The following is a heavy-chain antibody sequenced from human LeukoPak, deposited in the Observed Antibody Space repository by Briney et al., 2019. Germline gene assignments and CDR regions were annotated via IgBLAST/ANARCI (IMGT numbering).Heavy chain of an antibody. CDR1: GFTFSSYG. D-gene: IGHD2-15*01. J-gene: IGHJ4*02. CDR3: ARDTFTYCTGGSCSHFDY. V-gene: IGHV3-30*03. CDR2: ISYDGSEE. Sequence: PGRSLRLSCAASGFTFSSYGMHWVRQAPGKGLEWVAVISYDGSEEYFADSVKGRFTISRDNSKNTLYLQMNSLRAEDTAVYYCARDTFTYCTGGSCSHFDYWGQGTLVTVSS.